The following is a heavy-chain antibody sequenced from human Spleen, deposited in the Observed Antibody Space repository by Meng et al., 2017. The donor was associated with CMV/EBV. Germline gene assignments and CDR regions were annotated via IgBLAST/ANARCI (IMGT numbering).Heavy chain of an antibody. CDR3: ARDRVDSVVVPAGVLYYYYGMDV. CDR2: IYSGGST. Sequence: GGSLRLSCATSGFSFSNYWMTWVRQVPGKGLEWVSVIYSGGSTYYVDSVKGRFTISRDNSKNTLYLQMNSLRAEDTAVYYCARDRVDSVVVPAGVLYYYYGMDVWGQGTTVTVSS. J-gene: IGHJ6*02. V-gene: IGHV3-53*01. D-gene: IGHD2-2*01. CDR1: GFSFSNYW.